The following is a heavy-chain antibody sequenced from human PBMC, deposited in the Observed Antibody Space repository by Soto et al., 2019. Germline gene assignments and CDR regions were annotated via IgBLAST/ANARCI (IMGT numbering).Heavy chain of an antibody. Sequence: QVQLQESGPGLVKPSQTLSLTCTVSGGSISSGGYYWSWIRQHPGKVLEWIGYIYYSGSTYYNPSLKRRVTISLDTSKNQYALKLSSVTAADTAVYYCARDGNDYGDYRGLWYFDLWGRGTLVTVSS. V-gene: IGHV4-31*03. CDR1: GGSISSGGYY. CDR3: ARDGNDYGDYRGLWYFDL. D-gene: IGHD4-17*01. J-gene: IGHJ2*01. CDR2: IYYSGST.